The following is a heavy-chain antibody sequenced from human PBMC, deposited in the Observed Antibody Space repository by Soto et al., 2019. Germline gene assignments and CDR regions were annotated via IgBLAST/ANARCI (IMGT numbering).Heavy chain of an antibody. J-gene: IGHJ6*02. Sequence: GDSVRVSCKASGDTFTGYYMHWVRQAPGQGLEWMGWINPNSGGTNYAQKFQGRVTMTRDTSISTAYMELSRLRSDDTAVYYCAGDSSKEGDFWSGYYPYYYYGMDVWGQGTTVTVSS. D-gene: IGHD3-3*01. CDR3: AGDSSKEGDFWSGYYPYYYYGMDV. V-gene: IGHV1-2*02. CDR2: INPNSGGT. CDR1: GDTFTGYY.